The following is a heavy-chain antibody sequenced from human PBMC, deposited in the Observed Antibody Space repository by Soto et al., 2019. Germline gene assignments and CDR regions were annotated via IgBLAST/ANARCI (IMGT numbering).Heavy chain of an antibody. D-gene: IGHD2-15*01. J-gene: IGHJ6*02. Sequence: GGSLRLSCAASGFTFSSYAMSWVRQAPGKGLEWVSAISGSGGSTYYADSVKGRFTISRDNSKNTLYLQMNSLRAEDTAVYYCAKDRVKVVVVAAVYYYYGMDVWGQGTTVTVSS. CDR2: ISGSGGST. V-gene: IGHV3-23*01. CDR1: GFTFSSYA. CDR3: AKDRVKVVVVAAVYYYYGMDV.